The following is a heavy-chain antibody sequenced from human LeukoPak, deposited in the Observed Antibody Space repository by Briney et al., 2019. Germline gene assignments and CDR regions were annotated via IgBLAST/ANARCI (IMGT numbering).Heavy chain of an antibody. CDR2: IYYSGST. D-gene: IGHD3-16*02. CDR1: VGSISSTNYY. V-gene: IGHV4-39*07. J-gene: IGHJ5*02. CDR3: ARRSDYVWGSYRVNNWFDP. Sequence: SETLSLTCTVSVGSISSTNYYWAWIRQPPGKGLEWIGSIYYSGSTNYNPSLKSRVTISVDTSKNQFSLKLSSVTAADTAVYYCARRSDYVWGSYRVNNWFDPWGQGTLVTVSS.